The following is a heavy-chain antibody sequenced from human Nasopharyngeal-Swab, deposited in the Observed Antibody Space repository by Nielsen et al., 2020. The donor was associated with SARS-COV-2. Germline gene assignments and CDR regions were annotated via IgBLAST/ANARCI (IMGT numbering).Heavy chain of an antibody. CDR1: GFTFRNHG. Sequence: GGSLRLSCAASGFTFRNHGMHWVRQAPGKGLEWVAVISYDGRNGYYADSVKGRFSISRDNSKNTLYLQMNSLRADDTAVYFCARDRSVKYFDYWGQGTLVTVSS. CDR3: ARDRSVKYFDY. CDR2: ISYDGRNG. J-gene: IGHJ4*02. D-gene: IGHD4-11*01. V-gene: IGHV3-33*05.